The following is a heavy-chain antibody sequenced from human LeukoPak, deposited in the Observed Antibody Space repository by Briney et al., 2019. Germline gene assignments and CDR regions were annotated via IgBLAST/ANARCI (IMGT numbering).Heavy chain of an antibody. J-gene: IGHJ6*02. Sequence: GGSLRLSCAASGFIFTNYFMSWVRQAPGKGLEWVASIKHDGSEKYYVDSVRGRFTISRDNAKNSLYLQMSSLRAEDTAVYYCARGSRYYGMDVWGQGTTVTVSS. CDR3: ARGSRYYGMDV. CDR2: IKHDGSEK. V-gene: IGHV3-7*01. CDR1: GFIFTNYF.